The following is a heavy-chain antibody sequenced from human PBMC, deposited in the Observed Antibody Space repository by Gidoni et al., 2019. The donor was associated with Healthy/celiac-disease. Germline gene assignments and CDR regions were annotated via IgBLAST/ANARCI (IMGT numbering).Heavy chain of an antibody. CDR2: ISYDGSNK. CDR3: ARVVTTVKVYGMDV. Sequence: QVQLVESGGGVVQPGRSLSLSCAASGFTLSSYAMHWFCQAPGKGLEWVAVISYDGSNKYYAVSVKGRFTISRDNSKNTLYLQMNSLRAEDTAVYYCARVVTTVKVYGMDVWGQGTTVTVSS. CDR1: GFTLSSYA. J-gene: IGHJ6*02. D-gene: IGHD4-17*01. V-gene: IGHV3-30-3*01.